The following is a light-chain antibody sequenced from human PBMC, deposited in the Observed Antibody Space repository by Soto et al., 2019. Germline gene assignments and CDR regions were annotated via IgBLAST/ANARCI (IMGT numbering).Light chain of an antibody. Sequence: DIQMTQSPSTLSGSVGDRVTITCRASQTISSWLAWYQQKPGKAPKLLIYKASTLKSGVPSRFSSSGSGTEFTLTNSSLQPDDFATYYCQHYNSYSEAFGQGTKVEL. CDR3: QHYNSYSEA. CDR2: KAS. J-gene: IGKJ1*01. CDR1: QTISSW. V-gene: IGKV1-5*03.